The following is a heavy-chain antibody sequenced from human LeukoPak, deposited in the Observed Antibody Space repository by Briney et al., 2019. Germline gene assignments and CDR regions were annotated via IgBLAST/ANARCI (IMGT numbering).Heavy chain of an antibody. CDR2: ISGDGTRT. CDR1: GFGFSSYA. V-gene: IGHV3-23*01. D-gene: IGHD3-16*01. Sequence: GGSLRLSCAASGFGFSSYAMTWARQAPVKGLEWVSAISGDGTRTYYADSVKGRFTISRDNSKNTLYLEMSSLRVEDTAIYYCAKWPEGAMDYFDYWGQGTLVTVSS. CDR3: AKWPEGAMDYFDY. J-gene: IGHJ4*02.